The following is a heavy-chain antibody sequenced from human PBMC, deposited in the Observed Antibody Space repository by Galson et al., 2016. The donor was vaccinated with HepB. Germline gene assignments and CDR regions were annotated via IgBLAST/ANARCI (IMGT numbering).Heavy chain of an antibody. V-gene: IGHV4-59*03. CDR2: IYNNGST. CDR1: GGDISKYY. CDR3: ANLEDIGA. D-gene: IGHD2-15*01. Sequence: SETLSLTCTVSGGDISKYYWGWIRQPPGKELEWIGNIYNNGSTNYNPSLKSRVTISVDTSKNQSSLKLRSVTAGDTAAYLCANLEDIGAWGRGTMVTVSP. J-gene: IGHJ3*01.